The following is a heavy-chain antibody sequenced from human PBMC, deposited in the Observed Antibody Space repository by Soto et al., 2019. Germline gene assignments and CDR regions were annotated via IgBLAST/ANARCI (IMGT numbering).Heavy chain of an antibody. CDR2: KHPNRVNT. Sequence: AWVKVSCTASGYTFTSRDINWVRQATGQGLGWRGWKHPNRVNTGYAQKSQGRVAMTRNTSISTAYMELSSLRSENTAVYYCARVAARPDVFHNYYYMDVCGKGTTVTVSS. CDR1: GYTFTSRD. J-gene: IGHJ6*03. CDR3: ARVAARPDVFHNYYYMDV. V-gene: IGHV1-8*01. D-gene: IGHD6-6*01.